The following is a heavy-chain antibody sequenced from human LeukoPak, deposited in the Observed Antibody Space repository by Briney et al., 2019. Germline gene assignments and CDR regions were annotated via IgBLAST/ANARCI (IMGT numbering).Heavy chain of an antibody. CDR1: GGSVSSSFYY. CDR3: ANAASYSVDY. J-gene: IGHJ4*02. CDR2: MYFSGST. V-gene: IGHV4-39*01. Sequence: SETLSLTCTVSGGSVSSSFYYWGWVRQPPGKGLEWIGSMYFSGSTHYNPSLKSRVTISVDTSKNQFSLKLTSVTAADTAVYYCANAASYSVDYWGQGTLVTVSS. D-gene: IGHD1-26*01.